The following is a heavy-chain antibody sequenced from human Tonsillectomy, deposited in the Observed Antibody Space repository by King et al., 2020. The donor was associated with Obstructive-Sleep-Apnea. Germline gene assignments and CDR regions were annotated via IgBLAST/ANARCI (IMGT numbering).Heavy chain of an antibody. Sequence: VQLVESGAEVKKPGASVKVSCKASGYIFTNYGITWVRQAPGQGPEWMGWISAYNGNTNYAQKLQGRVTMTTDTSTSTAYMELRSLRSDDTAVYYCARVGGGYNLDFYYGMDVWGQGTTVTVSS. CDR2: ISAYNGNT. CDR1: GYIFTNYG. V-gene: IGHV1-18*01. D-gene: IGHD5-24*01. CDR3: ARVGGGYNLDFYYGMDV. J-gene: IGHJ6*02.